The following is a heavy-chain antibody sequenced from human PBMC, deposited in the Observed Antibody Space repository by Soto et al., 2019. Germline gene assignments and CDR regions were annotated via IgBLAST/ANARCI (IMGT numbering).Heavy chain of an antibody. V-gene: IGHV3-23*01. D-gene: IGHD3-22*01. CDR3: ARATVIQH. Sequence: GSLRLSCAASGFTVSRYPMSWVRQAPGKGLEWVSAISDSGGSTYYADSAKGRFTISRDSSKNTLYLQMNSLRDEDTAVYYCARATVIQHWGQGTLVTVSS. J-gene: IGHJ1*01. CDR1: GFTVSRYP. CDR2: ISDSGGST.